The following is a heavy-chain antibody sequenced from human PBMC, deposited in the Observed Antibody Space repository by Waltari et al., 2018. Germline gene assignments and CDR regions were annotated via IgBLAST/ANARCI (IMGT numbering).Heavy chain of an antibody. V-gene: IGHV3-30*02. CDR1: GLAFSNFG. Sequence: QVNLVESGGGVVQPGGSLRLSCTTSGLAFSNFGMHWVREAPGKGLGWVALIWFDGSDKFYADSVRGRFTISRDNSARTLYLDMDSLRLDDTAMYYCAKDAFGNTYLDFWGQGTLVTVSS. J-gene: IGHJ4*02. CDR2: IWFDGSDK. CDR3: AKDAFGNTYLDF. D-gene: IGHD2-2*02.